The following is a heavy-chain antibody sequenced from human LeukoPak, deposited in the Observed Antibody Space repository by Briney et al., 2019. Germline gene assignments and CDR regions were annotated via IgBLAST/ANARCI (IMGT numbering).Heavy chain of an antibody. D-gene: IGHD3-22*01. CDR1: GYTFTTSH. CDR3: ARDGGDGSGYYYYDY. Sequence: ASVKVSCKASGYTFTTSHMHWVRQAPGQGLEWMGIIMPSGGSTSYAQKLQGRVTMTSDTSTSTAYMEQSSLKSDDTAVYYCARDGGDGSGYYYYDYWGQGTLVTVSS. J-gene: IGHJ4*02. CDR2: IMPSGGST. V-gene: IGHV1-46*04.